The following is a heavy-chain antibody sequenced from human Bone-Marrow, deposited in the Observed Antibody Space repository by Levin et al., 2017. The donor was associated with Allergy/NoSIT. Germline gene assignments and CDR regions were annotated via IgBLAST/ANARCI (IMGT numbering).Heavy chain of an antibody. V-gene: IGHV4-39*07. CDR3: ARDFGYYFY. CDR1: GGSISSSSYY. D-gene: IGHD3-22*01. CDR2: IYYSGST. J-gene: IGHJ4*02. Sequence: SETLSLTCTVSGGSISSSSYYWGWIRQPPGKGLEWIGSIYYSGSTYYNPSLKSRVTISVDTSKNQFSLKLSSVTAADTAVYYCARDFGYYFYWGQGTLVTVSS.